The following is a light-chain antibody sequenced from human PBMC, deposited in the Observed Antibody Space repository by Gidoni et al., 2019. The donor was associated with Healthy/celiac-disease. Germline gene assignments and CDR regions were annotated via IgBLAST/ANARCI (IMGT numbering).Light chain of an antibody. CDR1: QSVSSSY. Sequence: IVLTHSPGTLSLSPGERATLSCRASQSVSSSYLAWYQQKPGQAPRHLIYGASSRATGIPDRFSGSGSGTDFTLTISRLEPEDFAVYYCQQYGSSPLTFGGGTKVEIK. CDR3: QQYGSSPLT. CDR2: GAS. J-gene: IGKJ4*01. V-gene: IGKV3-20*01.